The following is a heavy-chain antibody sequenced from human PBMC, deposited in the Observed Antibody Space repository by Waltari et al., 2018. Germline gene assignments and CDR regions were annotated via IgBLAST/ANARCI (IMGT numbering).Heavy chain of an antibody. V-gene: IGHV4-39*01. J-gene: IGHJ6*02. CDR2: IYYSGST. D-gene: IGHD1-1*01. CDR1: GCSISSSRYY. CDR3: ASDIQGDSRHYGMDV. Sequence: QLQLQESGPGLVKPSETLSLTCTVPGCSISSSRYYWGWIRLPPGKGLAWIGSIYYSGSTYYNPSLKSRVTISVDTSKNQFSLKLSSVTAADTAVYYCASDIQGDSRHYGMDVWGQGTTVTVSS.